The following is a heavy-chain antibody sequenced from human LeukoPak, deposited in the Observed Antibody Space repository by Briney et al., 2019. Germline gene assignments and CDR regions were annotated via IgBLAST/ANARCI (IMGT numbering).Heavy chain of an antibody. CDR3: AKDHSPTVVRGVKSPDWFDP. Sequence: PGRSLRLSCAATGFTFSSYGMHWVRQAPGKGLEWVAVISYDGSNKYYADSVKGRFTISRDNSKNTLYLQMNSLRAEDTAVYYCAKDHSPTVVRGVKSPDWFDPWGQGTLVTVSS. V-gene: IGHV3-30*18. J-gene: IGHJ5*02. CDR1: GFTFSSYG. D-gene: IGHD3-10*01. CDR2: ISYDGSNK.